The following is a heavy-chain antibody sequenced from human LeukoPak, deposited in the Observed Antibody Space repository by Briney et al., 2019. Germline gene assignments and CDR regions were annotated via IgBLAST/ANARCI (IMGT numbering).Heavy chain of an antibody. Sequence: ASVKVSCKASGYTFTSYDINWVRQATGQGLEWMGWTNPNSGNTGYAQKFQGRVTMTRNTSISTAYMELSSLRSEDTAVYYCARARLRYCSSTSCYTLGYWGQGTLVTVSS. CDR3: ARARLRYCSSTSCYTLGY. J-gene: IGHJ4*02. D-gene: IGHD2-2*02. CDR1: GYTFTSYD. V-gene: IGHV1-8*01. CDR2: TNPNSGNT.